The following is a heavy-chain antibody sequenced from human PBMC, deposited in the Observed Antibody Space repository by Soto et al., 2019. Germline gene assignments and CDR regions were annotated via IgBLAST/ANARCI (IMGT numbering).Heavy chain of an antibody. J-gene: IGHJ6*02. Sequence: QLQLQESGPGLVKPSETLSLTCTVSGGSISSSSYYWGWIRQPPGKGLEWIGSIYSSGSTYYNPSLQPRGTMAAHQSTNQFSLRLSSLAAAAAAVYYCARLPDSAFWGLNCCCYGMGVWGQGTAVTVSS. CDR1: GGSISSSSYY. D-gene: IGHD7-27*01. CDR3: ARLPDSAFWGLNCCCYGMGV. V-gene: IGHV4-39*01. CDR2: IYSSGST.